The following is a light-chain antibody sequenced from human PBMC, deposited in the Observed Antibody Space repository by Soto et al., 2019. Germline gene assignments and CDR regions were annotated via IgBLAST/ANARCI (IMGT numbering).Light chain of an antibody. J-gene: IGKJ5*01. V-gene: IGKV1-9*01. CDR1: QDISSS. CDR3: QQLRSYPST. Sequence: IELTQSPSSLSASAGDRVTITCRASQDISSSLGWYRQKPGKAPKLLIYAASILQSGVPSRSSGSGFGTDFTLTISSLQAEDFASYFCQQLRSYPSTFGGGTRLEI. CDR2: AAS.